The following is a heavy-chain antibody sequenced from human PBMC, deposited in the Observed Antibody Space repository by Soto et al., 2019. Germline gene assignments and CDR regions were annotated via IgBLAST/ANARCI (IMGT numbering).Heavy chain of an antibody. CDR2: ISYGGSNK. Sequence: QVQLVESGGGVVQPGRSLRLSCAASGFTFSSYAMHWVRQAPGKGLEWVAVISYGGSNKYYADSVKGRFTISRDNSKNTLYLQMNSLRAEDTAVYYCARAALPLDVWGQGTTVTVSS. J-gene: IGHJ6*02. CDR3: ARAALPLDV. V-gene: IGHV3-30-3*01. CDR1: GFTFSSYA.